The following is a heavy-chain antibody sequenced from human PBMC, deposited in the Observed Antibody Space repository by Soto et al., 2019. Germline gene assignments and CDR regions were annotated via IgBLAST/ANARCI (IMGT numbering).Heavy chain of an antibody. V-gene: IGHV4-59*01. CDR3: ARENMGAAAGPAMFDY. CDR1: GGSISSYY. D-gene: IGHD6-13*01. J-gene: IGHJ4*02. Sequence: PSETLSLTCTVSGGSISSYYWSWIRQPPGKGLEWIGYIYYSGSTNYNPSLKSRVTISVDTSKNQFSLKLSSVTAADTAVYYCARENMGAAAGPAMFDYWGQGTLVTVSS. CDR2: IYYSGST.